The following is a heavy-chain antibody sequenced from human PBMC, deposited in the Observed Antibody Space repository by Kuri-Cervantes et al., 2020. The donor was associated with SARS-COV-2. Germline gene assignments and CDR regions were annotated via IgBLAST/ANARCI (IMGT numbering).Heavy chain of an antibody. Sequence: ASVKVSCKASGYIFTNYYMSWVRQAPGQGLEWLGIINPSGGGTSYAQKFQGRVTMTRDTFTSTVYMELSSLRSEDTAVYYCARGRLSSDYFDYWGQGTLVTVSS. V-gene: IGHV1-46*01. CDR3: ARGRLSSDYFDY. D-gene: IGHD6-6*01. CDR2: INPSGGGT. J-gene: IGHJ4*02. CDR1: GYIFTNYY.